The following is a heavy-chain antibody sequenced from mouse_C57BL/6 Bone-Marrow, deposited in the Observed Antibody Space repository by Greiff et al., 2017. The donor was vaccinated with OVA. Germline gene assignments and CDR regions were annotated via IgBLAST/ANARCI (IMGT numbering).Heavy chain of an antibody. CDR3: ASHGYYLYYFDY. D-gene: IGHD2-3*01. CDR1: GYAFTNYL. J-gene: IGHJ2*01. CDR2: INPGSGGT. Sequence: QVHVKQSGAELVRPGTSVKVSCKASGYAFTNYLIEWVKQRPGQGLEWIGVINPGSGGTNYNEKFKGKATLTADKSSSTAYMQLSSLTSEDSAVYFCASHGYYLYYFDYWGQGTTLTVSS. V-gene: IGHV1-54*01.